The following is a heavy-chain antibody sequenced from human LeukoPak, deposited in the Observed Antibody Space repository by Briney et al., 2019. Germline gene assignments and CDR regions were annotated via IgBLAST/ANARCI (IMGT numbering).Heavy chain of an antibody. V-gene: IGHV3-53*01. J-gene: IGHJ4*02. CDR1: GFTVSSNY. CDR3: ASLSFSVDTAMGFDY. Sequence: RSGGSLRLSCAASGFTVSSNYMSWVRQAPGKGLEWVSVIYSGGSTYYADSVKGRFTISRDNSKNTLYLQMNSLRAEDTAVYYCASLSFSVDTAMGFDYWGQGTLVTVSS. CDR2: IYSGGST. D-gene: IGHD5-18*01.